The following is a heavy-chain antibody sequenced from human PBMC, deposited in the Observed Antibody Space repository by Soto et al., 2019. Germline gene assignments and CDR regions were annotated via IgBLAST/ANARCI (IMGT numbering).Heavy chain of an antibody. CDR2: INHSGST. D-gene: IGHD6-6*01. CDR3: ARGHYSSSSGAETARRNWFDP. Sequence: SETLSLTCAVYGVSFSGYYWSWIRQPPGKGLEWIGEINHSGSTNYNPSLKSRVTISVDTSKNQFSLKLSSVTAADTAVYYCARGHYSSSSGAETARRNWFDPWGQGTLVTVSS. J-gene: IGHJ5*02. V-gene: IGHV4-34*01. CDR1: GVSFSGYY.